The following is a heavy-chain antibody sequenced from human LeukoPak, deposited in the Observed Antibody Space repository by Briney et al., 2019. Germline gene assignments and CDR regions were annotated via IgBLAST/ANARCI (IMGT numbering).Heavy chain of an antibody. V-gene: IGHV4-34*01. D-gene: IGHD3-9*01. CDR1: GGSFSGNY. J-gene: IGHJ5*02. CDR2: ITHDGNT. CDR3: TAGGYHILTGHKADA. Sequence: SETLSLTCAVYGGSFSGNYWSWIRQPPGKGLEWIGEITHDGNTNYNPSLKSRVTISVDTSKSQFSLKLSSVTAADTAVYYCTAGGYHILTGHKADAWGQGTLVTVSS.